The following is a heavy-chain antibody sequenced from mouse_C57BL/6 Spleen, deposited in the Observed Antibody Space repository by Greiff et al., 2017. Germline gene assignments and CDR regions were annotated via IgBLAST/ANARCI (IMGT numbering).Heavy chain of an antibody. CDR1: GYTFTDYY. V-gene: IGHV1-19*01. CDR2: INPYNGGT. CDR3: ARVYDSPDY. J-gene: IGHJ2*01. Sequence: EVQLQQSGPVLVKPGASVKMSCKASGYTFTDYYMNWVKQSHGKSLEWIGVINPYNGGTSYNPKFKGKATLTVDKSSSTAYMELNGLKSDDSAVYYCARVYDSPDYWGQGTTLTVSS. D-gene: IGHD1-1*01.